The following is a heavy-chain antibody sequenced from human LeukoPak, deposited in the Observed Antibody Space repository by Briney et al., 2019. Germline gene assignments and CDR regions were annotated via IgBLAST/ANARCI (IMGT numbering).Heavy chain of an antibody. CDR3: ARDRERTVTTNRWFDP. V-gene: IGHV1-69*04. CDR2: IIPIFGIA. CDR1: GGTFSSYA. J-gene: IGHJ5*02. D-gene: IGHD4-17*01. Sequence: GASVKVSCKASGGTFSSYAISWVRQAPGQGLEWMGRIIPIFGIANYAQKFQGRVTITADKSTSTAYMELSSLRSEDTAGYYCARDRERTVTTNRWFDPWGQGTLVTVSS.